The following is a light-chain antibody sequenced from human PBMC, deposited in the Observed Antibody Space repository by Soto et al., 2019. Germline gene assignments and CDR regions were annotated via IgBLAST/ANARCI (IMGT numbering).Light chain of an antibody. CDR2: GAS. V-gene: IGKV3-15*01. Sequence: EVVMTQSPATLSVSPGERATLSCRASQSVSSQLAWYQQKPGQAPRLLIYGASTRATGIPVRFSGSGSGTEFTLTISSLQSEDVAVYYCQQYNNWPPYTFGQGTKVEIK. CDR1: QSVSSQ. J-gene: IGKJ2*01. CDR3: QQYNNWPPYT.